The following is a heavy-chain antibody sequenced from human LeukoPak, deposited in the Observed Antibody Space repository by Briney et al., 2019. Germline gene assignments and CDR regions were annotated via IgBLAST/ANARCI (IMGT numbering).Heavy chain of an antibody. J-gene: IGHJ3*02. CDR2: ISAYNGNT. Sequence: GASVKVSCKASGYTFTSYGISWVRQAPGQGLEWMGWISAYNGNTNYAQKLQGRVTMTTDTSTSTAYMELRSLRSDDTAVYYCASPNTPCRGGSCSPWAFDIWGQGTMVTVSS. CDR1: GYTFTSYG. D-gene: IGHD2-15*01. CDR3: ASPNTPCRGGSCSPWAFDI. V-gene: IGHV1-18*01.